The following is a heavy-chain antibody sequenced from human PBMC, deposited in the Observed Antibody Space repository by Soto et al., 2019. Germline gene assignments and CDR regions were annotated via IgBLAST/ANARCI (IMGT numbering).Heavy chain of an antibody. CDR1: GGSITNYY. D-gene: IGHD7-27*01. V-gene: IGHV4-59*01. Sequence: QVQLQESGPGLVKPSETLSLTCTVSGGSITNYYWTWMRQPPGKGLEWIGYIYYTGSTKYDPSLKSLVTISLDTSQNQFLLNLNSVTAADTAVYYCARITASPNSGYFDYWGQGTLVTVSS. CDR2: IYYTGST. CDR3: ARITASPNSGYFDY. J-gene: IGHJ4*02.